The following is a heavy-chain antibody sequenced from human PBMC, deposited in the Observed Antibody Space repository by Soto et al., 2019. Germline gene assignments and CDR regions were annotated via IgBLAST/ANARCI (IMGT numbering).Heavy chain of an antibody. Sequence: GESLKISCNGSGYSFTSYWIGLVLQMPGKGLEWMGIIDPDSNTRYSPSFQGQVTISADKSINTAYLQWSSLKAADTAMYYCARRTYSSGWRHYFDYWGQGTLVTVSS. CDR3: ARRTYSSGWRHYFDY. V-gene: IGHV5-51*01. D-gene: IGHD6-19*01. J-gene: IGHJ4*02. CDR2: IDPDSNT. CDR1: GYSFTSYW.